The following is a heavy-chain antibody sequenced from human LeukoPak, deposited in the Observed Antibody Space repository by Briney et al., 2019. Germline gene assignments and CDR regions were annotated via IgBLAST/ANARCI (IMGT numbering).Heavy chain of an antibody. V-gene: IGHV1-46*01. CDR1: GYSFTDYY. J-gene: IGHJ4*02. CDR3: ARLIAARGIEY. CDR2: INPRDGYT. Sequence: ASVKVSCKASGYSFTDYYIHWVRKAPGQGREWMGIINPRDGYTNYAQKFQGRVTMTRDMATSTIYMQLSSLRSEDTAMYYCARLIAARGIEYWGQGILVTVSS. D-gene: IGHD6-6*01.